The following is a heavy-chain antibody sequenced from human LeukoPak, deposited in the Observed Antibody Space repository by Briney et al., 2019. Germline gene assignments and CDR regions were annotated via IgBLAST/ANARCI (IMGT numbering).Heavy chain of an antibody. CDR2: ITSTGGTI. CDR3: ARGRSYYETSAFYSGY. CDR1: GFTFSTYS. V-gene: IGHV3-21*01. Sequence: GGSLRLSCAVYGFTFSTYSMNWVRQAPGQGLEWVSSITSTGGTIYYAYLLRGLFTIARDTDKNSLYLQMNRLGAEDTAVYYCARGRSYYETSAFYSGYWGQVALVTVSS. J-gene: IGHJ4*02. D-gene: IGHD3-22*01.